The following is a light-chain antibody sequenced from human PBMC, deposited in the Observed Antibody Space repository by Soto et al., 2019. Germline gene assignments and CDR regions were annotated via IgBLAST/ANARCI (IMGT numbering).Light chain of an antibody. CDR2: DAS. CDR3: QQYGSSPLT. CDR1: QSVSSSY. J-gene: IGKJ1*01. Sequence: EIVLTQSPGTLSLSPGERATLSCRASQSVSSSYLAWYQQKPGQAPRLLIYDASSRTTGIPDRFSGSGSGTDFTLTINRLEPEDFAVYYCQQYGSSPLTFGQGTKVEIK. V-gene: IGKV3-20*01.